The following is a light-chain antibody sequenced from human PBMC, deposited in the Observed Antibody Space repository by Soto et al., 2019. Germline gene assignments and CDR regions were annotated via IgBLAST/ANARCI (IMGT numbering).Light chain of an antibody. V-gene: IGKV3-20*01. J-gene: IGKJ1*01. CDR2: GAS. CDR1: QSVSSTY. Sequence: EIVLTQSPGTLSLSPGERATLSCRASQSVSSTYLAWYQQKPGQAPRLLIYGASSRATGIPDRFSGSGSGTDFTLTISRLEPEDYEVYYCQQYGRSPPTFGQGTKVDIK. CDR3: QQYGRSPPT.